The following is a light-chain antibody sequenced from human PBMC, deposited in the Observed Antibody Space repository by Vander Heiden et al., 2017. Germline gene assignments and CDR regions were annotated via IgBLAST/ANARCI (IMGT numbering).Light chain of an antibody. CDR1: RSLLHSNGKNY. CDR2: LGS. CDR3: MQTLHTV. V-gene: IGKV2-28*01. Sequence: DIVLTQSPVSLPVTPGEPASISCRSSRSLLHSNGKNYLDWYLQKPGQSPQLLIYLGSNRASGVPDRFTGSGSGTDFTLRISRVEAEDVGVYYYMQTLHTVFGQGTKLEIK. J-gene: IGKJ2*01.